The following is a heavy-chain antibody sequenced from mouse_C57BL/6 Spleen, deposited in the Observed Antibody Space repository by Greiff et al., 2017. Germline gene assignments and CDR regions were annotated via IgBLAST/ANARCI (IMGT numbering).Heavy chain of an antibody. D-gene: IGHD1-1*01. CDR2: INPSNGGT. Sequence: QVQLQQPGTELVKPGASVKLSCKASGYTFTSYWMHWVKQRPGQGLEWIGNINPSNGGTNYNEKFKSKATLTVDKSSSTAYMQLNSLTSEDSAVYYCARTLITTVVAFDYWGQGTTLTVSS. J-gene: IGHJ2*01. CDR3: ARTLITTVVAFDY. V-gene: IGHV1-53*01. CDR1: GYTFTSYW.